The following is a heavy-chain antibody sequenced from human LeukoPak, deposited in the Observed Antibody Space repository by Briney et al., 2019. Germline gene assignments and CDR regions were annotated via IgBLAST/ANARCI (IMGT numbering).Heavy chain of an antibody. D-gene: IGHD3-10*01. V-gene: IGHV3-30*18. J-gene: IGHJ4*02. Sequence: PGGSLRLSCAASGFTFSSYGMHWVRQAPGKGLEWVAVISYDGSNKYYADSVKGRFTISRDNSKNTLYLQMNSLRAEDTAVYYCAKAYRGSGSPGGFWGQGTLVTVSS. CDR3: AKAYRGSGSPGGF. CDR1: GFTFSSYG. CDR2: ISYDGSNK.